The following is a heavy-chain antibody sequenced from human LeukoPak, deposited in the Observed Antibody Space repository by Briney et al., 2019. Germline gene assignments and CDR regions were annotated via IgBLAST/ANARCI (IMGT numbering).Heavy chain of an antibody. CDR1: GGSISSYY. V-gene: IGHV4-59*12. CDR2: IYYSGST. Sequence: SETLSLTCTVSGGSISSYYWTWIRQPPGKGLEWLGYIYYSGSTNYNPSLKSRVTISVDTSKNQFSLKLSSVTAADMAVYYCASPRGYSYGRDWYFDLWGRGTLVTVSS. D-gene: IGHD5-18*01. J-gene: IGHJ2*01. CDR3: ASPRGYSYGRDWYFDL.